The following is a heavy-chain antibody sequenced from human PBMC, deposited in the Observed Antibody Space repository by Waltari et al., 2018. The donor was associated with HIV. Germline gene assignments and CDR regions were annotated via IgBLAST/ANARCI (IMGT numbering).Heavy chain of an antibody. CDR2: INHSGST. D-gene: IGHD1-20*01. J-gene: IGHJ5*02. CDR3: ARGRDLFTYNISSVVWFDP. CDR1: GGSFSGYY. V-gene: IGHV4-34*01. Sequence: QVQLHQWGAGLLKPSETLSLTCAVYGGSFSGYYWSWIRQPPGKGLQWIGQINHSGSTRFSPSRKSRLSMSVDTSKNQFSLKLTSLTAADTAVYYCARGRDLFTYNISSVVWFDPWGQGNLVTVSS.